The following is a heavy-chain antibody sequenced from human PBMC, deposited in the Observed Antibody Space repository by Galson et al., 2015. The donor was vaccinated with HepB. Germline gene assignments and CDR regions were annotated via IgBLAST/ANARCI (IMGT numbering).Heavy chain of an antibody. CDR1: GYTFTSYA. CDR3: ARDREYSSWFDY. J-gene: IGHJ4*02. Sequence: SVKVSCKASGYTFTSYAMHWVRQAPGQRLEWMGWINAGNGNTKYSQKFQGRVTITRDTSASTAYMELSSLRSEDTAVYYCARDREYSSWFDYWGQGTLVTVSS. D-gene: IGHD5-18*01. V-gene: IGHV1-3*01. CDR2: INAGNGNT.